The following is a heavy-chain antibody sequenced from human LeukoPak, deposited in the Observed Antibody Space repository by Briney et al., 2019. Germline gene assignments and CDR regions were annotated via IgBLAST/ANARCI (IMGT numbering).Heavy chain of an antibody. J-gene: IGHJ5*02. CDR3: ARRTMSTNWFDP. CDR2: IIPIFGTA. V-gene: IGHV1-69*01. CDR1: GGTFSSYE. Sequence: SSVKVSCKASGGTFSSYEISWVRQAPGQGLEWMGGIIPIFGTANYAQKFQGRVTIAADESTSTAYMELSSLRSEDTAVYYCARRTMSTNWFDPWGQGTLVTVSS. D-gene: IGHD3-10*02.